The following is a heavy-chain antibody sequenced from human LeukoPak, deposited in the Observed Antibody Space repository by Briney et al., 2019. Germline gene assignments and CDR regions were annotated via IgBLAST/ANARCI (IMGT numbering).Heavy chain of an antibody. CDR3: AKQGATVVTPPSRLDY. CDR2: INHSGST. Sequence: SETLSLTCAVYGGSFSGYYWSWIRQPPGKGLEWIGEINHSGSTNYNPSLKSRVTISVDTSKNQFSLKLSSVTAADTAVYYCAKQGATVVTPPSRLDYWGQGTLVTVSS. CDR1: GGSFSGYY. J-gene: IGHJ4*02. D-gene: IGHD4-23*01. V-gene: IGHV4-34*01.